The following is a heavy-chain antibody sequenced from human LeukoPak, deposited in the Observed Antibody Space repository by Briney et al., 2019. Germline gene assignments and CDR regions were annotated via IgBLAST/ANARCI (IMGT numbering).Heavy chain of an antibody. CDR2: ISSSSSTI. V-gene: IGHV3-48*01. CDR1: GFTFSSYS. J-gene: IGHJ4*02. CDR3: AREYIAVAGTMVY. Sequence: GGSLRLSCAASGFTFSSYSMNWVRQAPGKGLEWVSYISSSSSTIYYADSVKGRFTISRDNAKNSLYLQMNSLRAEDTAVYYCAREYIAVAGTMVYWGQGTLVTVSS. D-gene: IGHD6-19*01.